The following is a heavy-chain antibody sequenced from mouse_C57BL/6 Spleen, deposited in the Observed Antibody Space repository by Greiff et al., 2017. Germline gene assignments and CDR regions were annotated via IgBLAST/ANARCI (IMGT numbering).Heavy chain of an antibody. CDR1: GYTFTGYW. D-gene: IGHD2-4*01. CDR2: ILPGSGGT. V-gene: IGHV1-9*01. J-gene: IGHJ4*01. CDR3: ARAGAIYYDYNELDDYAMDY. Sequence: QVQLKESGAALMQPGASVKLSCKATGYTFTGYWIEWVKQRPGHGLEWLGEILPGSGGTNYNEKFKGKATFTADTSSNTAYMQLCSLTTEDSAIYYCARAGAIYYDYNELDDYAMDYWGQGTSVTVSS.